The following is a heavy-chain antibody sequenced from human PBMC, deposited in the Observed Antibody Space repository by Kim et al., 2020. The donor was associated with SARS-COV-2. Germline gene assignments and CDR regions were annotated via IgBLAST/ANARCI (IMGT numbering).Heavy chain of an antibody. V-gene: IGHV1-69*13. Sequence: SVKVSCKASGGTFSNCAITWVRQAPGQGLEWMGGIIPIFGTANYAQNFQGRVTITADDSTSTAYMELSSLRSEDTAVYYCARGEGGAVAGILDAFDIWGRGTRVTVSS. CDR2: IIPIFGTA. CDR3: ARGEGGAVAGILDAFDI. D-gene: IGHD6-19*01. J-gene: IGHJ3*02. CDR1: GGTFSNCA.